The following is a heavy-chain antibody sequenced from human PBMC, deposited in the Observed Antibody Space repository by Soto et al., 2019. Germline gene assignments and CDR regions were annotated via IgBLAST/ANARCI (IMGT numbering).Heavy chain of an antibody. J-gene: IGHJ4*02. Sequence: QVHLQESGPGLVKPSGTLSLTCAVSGTSITTSNWWSWVRQPPGKGLEWIGEMYASETTNYNPSLESRVTISVDKSNNQFSLRLSSVTAADTAVYYCAIEVVAGRDYWGQGTLVTVSS. D-gene: IGHD6-19*01. CDR1: GTSITTSNW. CDR3: AIEVVAGRDY. V-gene: IGHV4-4*02. CDR2: MYASETT.